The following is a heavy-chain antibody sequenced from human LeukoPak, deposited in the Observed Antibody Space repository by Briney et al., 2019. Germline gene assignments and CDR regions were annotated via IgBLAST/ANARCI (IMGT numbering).Heavy chain of an antibody. CDR2: IDDRGGT. V-gene: IGHV4-31*03. D-gene: IGHD3-3*01. CDR1: GDSVSRRGYF. Sequence: PSETLSLTCSVSGDSVSRRGYFWSWIRQHPGEGLERIGYIDDRGGTSYNPSLMGRVTISVDTSYNRFSLNLRSLTAADTALYYCARAFASGSYYDPVENWLAPWGQGTLVTVSS. CDR3: ARAFASGSYYDPVENWLAP. J-gene: IGHJ5*02.